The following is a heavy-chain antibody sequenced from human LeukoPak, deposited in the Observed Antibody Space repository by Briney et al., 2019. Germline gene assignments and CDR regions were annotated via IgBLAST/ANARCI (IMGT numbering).Heavy chain of an antibody. Sequence: GGSLRLSCAVSGFTVSNNYMSWVRQAPEKGPECVSVIYSGDSTYYADSVKGRFTISRDNSKNTLYLQMNSLRAEDTAVFYCAKPRGEEWLVGLYDAFDIWGQGTMVTVSS. D-gene: IGHD6-19*01. CDR1: GFTVSNNY. CDR3: AKPRGEEWLVGLYDAFDI. CDR2: IYSGDST. J-gene: IGHJ3*02. V-gene: IGHV3-53*01.